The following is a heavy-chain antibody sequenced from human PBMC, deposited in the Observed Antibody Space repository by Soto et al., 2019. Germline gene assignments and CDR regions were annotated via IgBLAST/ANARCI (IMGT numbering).Heavy chain of an antibody. CDR3: ASSSRKDYYFAMDA. CDR1: GFTVSSND. J-gene: IGHJ6*02. CDR2: IYSGGST. Sequence: GGSLRLSCAASGFTVSSNDMSWVRQAPGKGLEWVSVIYSGGSTHDADSVKGRFTISRDNSKNTVSLQMNSLRVDDTAVYYCASSSRKDYYFAMDAWGQGTTVTVSS. V-gene: IGHV3-53*01. D-gene: IGHD6-6*01.